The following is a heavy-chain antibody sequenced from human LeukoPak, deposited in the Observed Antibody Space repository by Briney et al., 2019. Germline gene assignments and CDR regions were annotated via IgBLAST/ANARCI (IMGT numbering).Heavy chain of an antibody. CDR1: GGSISSYY. CDR2: IYASGST. CDR3: ARAPSYYGGNPFDY. V-gene: IGHV4-4*07. J-gene: IGHJ4*02. Sequence: PSETLSLTCTVSGGSISSYYWSWIRQPAGKGLEWIGRIYASGSTNYNPSLKSRVTMSVDTSKNQFSLKLSSVTAADTAVYYCARAPSYYGGNPFDYWGQGTLVTVSS. D-gene: IGHD4-23*01.